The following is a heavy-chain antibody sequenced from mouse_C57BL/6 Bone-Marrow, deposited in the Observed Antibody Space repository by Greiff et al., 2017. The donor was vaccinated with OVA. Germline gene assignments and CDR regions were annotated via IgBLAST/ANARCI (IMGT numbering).Heavy chain of an antibody. CDR1: GFTFSNYW. Sequence: EVKVEESGGGLVQPGGSMKLSCVASGFTFSNYWMNWVRQSPEKGLEWVAQIRLKSDNYATHYAESVKGRFTISRDDSKSSVYLQMNNLRAEDTGIYYCTDYYGSSYRFAYWGQGTLVTVSA. J-gene: IGHJ3*01. CDR3: TDYYGSSYRFAY. D-gene: IGHD1-1*01. V-gene: IGHV6-3*01. CDR2: IRLKSDNYAT.